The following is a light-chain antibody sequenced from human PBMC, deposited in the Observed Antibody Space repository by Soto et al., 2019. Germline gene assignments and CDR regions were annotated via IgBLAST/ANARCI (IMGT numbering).Light chain of an antibody. V-gene: IGLV2-11*01. Sequence: QSVLTQPRSVSGSPGQSVTISCTGTSSDVGGYNYVSWYQQHPGKTPKLMIYDVSKRPSGVPVRFSGSKSGNTASLTIFGLQAEDEADYYCCSYAGSYTLYVFGTGTKVTVL. CDR2: DVS. CDR3: CSYAGSYTLYV. CDR1: SSDVGGYNY. J-gene: IGLJ1*01.